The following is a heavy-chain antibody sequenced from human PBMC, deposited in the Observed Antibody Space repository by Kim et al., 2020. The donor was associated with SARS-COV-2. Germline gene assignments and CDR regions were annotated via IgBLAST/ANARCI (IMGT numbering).Heavy chain of an antibody. J-gene: IGHJ6*02. CDR1: GGSFSGYY. CDR3: ARSSSTSSSWYGRYYYGMDV. CDR2: INHSGST. V-gene: IGHV4-34*01. D-gene: IGHD6-13*01. Sequence: SETLSLTCAVYGGSFSGYYWSWIRQPPGKGLEWIGEINHSGSTNYNPSLKSRVTISVDTSKNQFSLKLSSVTAADTAVYYCARSSSTSSSWYGRYYYGMDVWGQGTTVTVSS.